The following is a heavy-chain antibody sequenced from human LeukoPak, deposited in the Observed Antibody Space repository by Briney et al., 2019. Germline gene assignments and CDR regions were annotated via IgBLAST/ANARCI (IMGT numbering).Heavy chain of an antibody. CDR1: GFTFSSNY. D-gene: IGHD4-17*01. CDR2: IYSGGST. CDR3: ARGTQATVTSAGGAFDI. Sequence: GGSLRLSCAASGFTFSSNYMSWVRQAPGKGLEWVSVIYSGGSTYYADSVKGRFTISRDNSKNTLYLQMNSLRAEDTAVYYCARGTQATVTSAGGAFDIWGQGTMVTVSS. J-gene: IGHJ3*02. V-gene: IGHV3-53*01.